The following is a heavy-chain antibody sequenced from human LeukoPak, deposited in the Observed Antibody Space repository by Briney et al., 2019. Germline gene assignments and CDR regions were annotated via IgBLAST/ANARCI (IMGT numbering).Heavy chain of an antibody. CDR2: ISSSSSYI. CDR1: GFTFSSYS. D-gene: IGHD3-22*01. CDR3: AREKSPYYYDSSGYYPPFGY. J-gene: IGHJ4*02. V-gene: IGHV3-21*01. Sequence: GGSLRLSCAASGFTFSSYSMNWVRQAPGKGLEWVSSISSSSSYIYYADSVKGRFTIFRDNAKNSLYLQMNSLRAEDTAVYYCAREKSPYYYDSSGYYPPFGYWGQGTQVTVSS.